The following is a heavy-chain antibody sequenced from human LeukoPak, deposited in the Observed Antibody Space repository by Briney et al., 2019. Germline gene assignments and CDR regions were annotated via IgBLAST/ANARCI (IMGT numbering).Heavy chain of an antibody. CDR1: GFTFSDYY. J-gene: IGHJ3*02. Sequence: GGSLRLSCAASGFTFSDYYTSWIRQAPGKGLEWVSYISSSGSTIYYADSVKGRFTISRDNAKNSLYLQMNSLRAEDTAVYYCASLLRDIVGDAFDIWGQGTMVTVSS. CDR2: ISSSGSTI. V-gene: IGHV3-11*01. CDR3: ASLLRDIVGDAFDI. D-gene: IGHD2-21*01.